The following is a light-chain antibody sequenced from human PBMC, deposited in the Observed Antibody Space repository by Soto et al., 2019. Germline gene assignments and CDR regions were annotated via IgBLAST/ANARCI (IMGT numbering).Light chain of an antibody. J-gene: IGKJ1*01. Sequence: EIVMTQSPATLSVSPGGRATLSCRASQSVSSSYLAWYQQKPGQAPRLLIYGASSRATGIPARFSGSGSGTDFTLTISSLEPEDFAVYYCQQRSNWPETFGQGTKVDIK. CDR1: QSVSSSY. V-gene: IGKV3D-20*02. CDR2: GAS. CDR3: QQRSNWPET.